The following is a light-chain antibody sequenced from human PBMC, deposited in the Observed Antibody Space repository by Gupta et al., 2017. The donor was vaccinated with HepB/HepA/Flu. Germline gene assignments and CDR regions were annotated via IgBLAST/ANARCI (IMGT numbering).Light chain of an antibody. J-gene: IGLJ2*01. CDR2: DTN. V-gene: IGLV1-51*01. Sequence: QSVLTQPPSVSASPGQRVTISCSGSRSNVGRNYVSWYQFLTGKAPLIIIFDTNHRPPGIPDRFSASNTVTSATLDITGLQTGDEADYYCGTWDCNVSTFVFGGGTKLTVL. CDR1: RSNVGRNY. CDR3: GTWDCNVSTFV.